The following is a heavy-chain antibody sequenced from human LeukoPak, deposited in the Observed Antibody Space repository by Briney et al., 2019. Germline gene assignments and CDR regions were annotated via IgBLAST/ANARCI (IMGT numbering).Heavy chain of an antibody. D-gene: IGHD6-19*01. V-gene: IGHV3-48*03. CDR3: ARGMAVAGTEDN. Sequence: GGSLRLSCAASGFTFSSYEMNWVRQAPGKGLEWVSYISSSGSTIYYADSVKGRFTISRDNAKNSLYLQMNSLRAEDTAVYYCARGMAVAGTEDNWGQGTLVTVSS. J-gene: IGHJ4*02. CDR2: ISSSGSTI. CDR1: GFTFSSYE.